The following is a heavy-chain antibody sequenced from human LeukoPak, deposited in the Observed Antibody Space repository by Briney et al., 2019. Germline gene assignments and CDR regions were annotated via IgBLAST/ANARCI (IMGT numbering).Heavy chain of an antibody. CDR3: ARRNDFHI. Sequence: KPSETLSLTCTVSGGSIKGYHWSRIRQPPGKGLEWIGYIYSNEATEYKPSLKSRVTISADTSKNQFSLKLTSVTAADTAIYYCARRNDFHIWGQGTMVTVSS. CDR2: IYSNEAT. CDR1: GGSIKGYH. V-gene: IGHV4-4*08. J-gene: IGHJ3*02.